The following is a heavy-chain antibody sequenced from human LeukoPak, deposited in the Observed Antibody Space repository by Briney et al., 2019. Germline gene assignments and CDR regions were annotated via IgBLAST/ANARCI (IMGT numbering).Heavy chain of an antibody. CDR2: ISQSGST. J-gene: IGHJ5*02. V-gene: IGHV4-38-2*02. D-gene: IGHD3-3*01. CDR3: ARDGYDFWSGGFDP. CDR1: GYSISSTYH. Sequence: SETLSLTCTVSGYSISSTYHWGWIRQSPGKGLEWIGSISQSGSTYHNPSLKSRVTISVDTSKNQFSLKLNSVTAADTAVYYCARDGYDFWSGGFDPWGQGTLVIVSS.